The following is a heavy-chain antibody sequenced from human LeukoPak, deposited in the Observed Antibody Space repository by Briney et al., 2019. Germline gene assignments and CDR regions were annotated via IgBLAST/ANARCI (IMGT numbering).Heavy chain of an antibody. CDR1: GYTFTSYY. Sequence: SVKVSCKASGYTFTSYYMHWVRQAPGQGLEWMGGIIPIFGTANYAQKFQGRVTITADESTSTAYMELSSLRSEDTAVYYCARHYCSGGSCYSTLDAFDIWGQGTMVTVSS. V-gene: IGHV1-69*13. CDR2: IIPIFGTA. D-gene: IGHD2-15*01. J-gene: IGHJ3*02. CDR3: ARHYCSGGSCYSTLDAFDI.